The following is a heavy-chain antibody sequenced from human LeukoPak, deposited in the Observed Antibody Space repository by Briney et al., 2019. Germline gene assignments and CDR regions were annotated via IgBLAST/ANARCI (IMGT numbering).Heavy chain of an antibody. D-gene: IGHD2-21*01. J-gene: IGHJ4*02. CDR1: GFTFSSYG. Sequence: GGSLRLSCAASGFTFSSYGMHWVRQAPGKGLEWVAFIRYDGSNKYYADSVKGRFTISRDNSKNTLYLQMNSLRAEDTAVYYCAKDGRPIPLCYFDYWGQGILVTVSS. CDR2: IRYDGSNK. V-gene: IGHV3-30*02. CDR3: AKDGRPIPLCYFDY.